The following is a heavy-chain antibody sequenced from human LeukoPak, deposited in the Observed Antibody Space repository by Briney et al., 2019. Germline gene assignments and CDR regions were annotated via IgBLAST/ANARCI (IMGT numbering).Heavy chain of an antibody. Sequence: PGGSLRLSCAASGFTFSSYDMHWVRQATGKGLEWVSAIGTAGDTYYPGSVKGRFTISRENAKNSLYLQMNSLRAEDTAVYYCARAGYDFWSGYSYNYFDYWGQGTLVTVSS. J-gene: IGHJ4*02. D-gene: IGHD3-3*01. CDR3: ARAGYDFWSGYSYNYFDY. CDR2: IGTAGDT. CDR1: GFTFSSYD. V-gene: IGHV3-13*01.